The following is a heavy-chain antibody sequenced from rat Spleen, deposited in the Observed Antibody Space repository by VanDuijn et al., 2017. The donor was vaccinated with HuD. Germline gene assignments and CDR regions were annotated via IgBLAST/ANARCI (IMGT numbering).Heavy chain of an antibody. CDR3: ARPSYDGSYYYDVMDA. Sequence: EVQLVESDGGLVQPGRSLKLSCAASGFTFSDYYMAWVRQAPTKGLEWVATISYDGSSTYYRDSVKGRFTISRDNAKSTLYLQMDSLRSEDTATYYWARPSYDGSYYYDVMDAWGQGASVTVSS. D-gene: IGHD1-12*02. CDR2: ISYDGSST. V-gene: IGHV5-29*01. CDR1: GFTFSDYY. J-gene: IGHJ4*01.